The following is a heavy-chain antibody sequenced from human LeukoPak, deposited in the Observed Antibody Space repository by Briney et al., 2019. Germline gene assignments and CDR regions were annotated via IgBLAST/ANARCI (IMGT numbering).Heavy chain of an antibody. V-gene: IGHV1-18*01. D-gene: IGHD5-24*01. CDR3: AREMATIRGNWFDP. CDR2: VSAYNGNT. Sequence: ASVKVSCKASGYTFTSYGISWVRQPPGQGLEWMGWVSAYNGNTNYAQKLQGRVTMTTDTSTSTAYMELRSLRSDDTAVYYCAREMATIRGNWFDPWGQGTLVTVSS. J-gene: IGHJ5*02. CDR1: GYTFTSYG.